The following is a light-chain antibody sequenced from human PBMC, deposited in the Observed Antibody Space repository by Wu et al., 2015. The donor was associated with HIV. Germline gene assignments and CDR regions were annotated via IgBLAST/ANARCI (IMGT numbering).Light chain of an antibody. CDR2: GAS. J-gene: IGKJ2*03. Sequence: EIVMTQSPATLSVSPGERATLSCRASQSVSSSYLAWYQQKPGQAPRLLIYGASSRATGIPDRFSGSGSGTDFTLTISRLEPEDFAVYYCQQYGSSPQDSFGQGTKAGDQ. V-gene: IGKV3-20*01. CDR1: QSVSSSY. CDR3: QQYGSSPQDS.